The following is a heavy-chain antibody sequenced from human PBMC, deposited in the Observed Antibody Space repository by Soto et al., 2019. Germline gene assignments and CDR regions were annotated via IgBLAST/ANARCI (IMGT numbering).Heavy chain of an antibody. J-gene: IGHJ4*02. D-gene: IGHD6-6*01. V-gene: IGHV3-30-3*01. Sequence: QVQLVESGGGVVQPGRSLRLSCAASGFTFSSYAMHWVRQAPGKGLEWVAVISYDGSNKYYADSVKGRFTISRDNSKNTLYLQMNSLRAEATAVYYCARDSARQFDYWGQGTLVTVSS. CDR1: GFTFSSYA. CDR2: ISYDGSNK. CDR3: ARDSARQFDY.